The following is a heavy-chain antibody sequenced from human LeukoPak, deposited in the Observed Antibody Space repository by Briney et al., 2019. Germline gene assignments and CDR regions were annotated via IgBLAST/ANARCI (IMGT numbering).Heavy chain of an antibody. Sequence: PSETLSLTCAVYGGSFSGYYWSWIRQPPGKGLEWIGEINHSGSTNYNPSLKSRVTISVDTSNNQFSLKLSSVTAADTAVYYCARNHDYGGPNFDYWGQGMLVIVSS. J-gene: IGHJ4*02. V-gene: IGHV4-34*01. D-gene: IGHD4-23*01. CDR1: GGSFSGYY. CDR3: ARNHDYGGPNFDY. CDR2: INHSGST.